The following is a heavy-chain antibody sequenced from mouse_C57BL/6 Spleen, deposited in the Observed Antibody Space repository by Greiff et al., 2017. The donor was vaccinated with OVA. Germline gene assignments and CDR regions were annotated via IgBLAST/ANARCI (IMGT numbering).Heavy chain of an antibody. J-gene: IGHJ4*01. CDR2: INHDGSST. Sequence: EVQLVESEGGLVQPGSSMKLSCTASGFTFSDYYMAWVRQVPEKGLEWVANINHDGSSTYYLDSLKSRFIISRDNAKNILYLQMSSLKSEDTATYYCARDRYYCSFYAMDYWGQGTSVTVSS. D-gene: IGHD1-1*01. CDR3: ARDRYYCSFYAMDY. CDR1: GFTFSDYY. V-gene: IGHV5-16*01.